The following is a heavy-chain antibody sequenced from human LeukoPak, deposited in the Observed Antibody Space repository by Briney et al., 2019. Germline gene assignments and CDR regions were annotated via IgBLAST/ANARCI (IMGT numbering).Heavy chain of an antibody. J-gene: IGHJ4*02. D-gene: IGHD3-9*01. CDR2: ISSSSSTI. V-gene: IGHV3-48*01. Sequence: TGGSLRLSCAASGFTFSSYAMHWVRQAPGKGLEWVSYISSSSSTIYYADSVKGRFTISRDNAKNSPYLQMNSLRAEDTAVYYCAREPPYYDILTGPDYWGQGTLVTVSS. CDR1: GFTFSSYA. CDR3: AREPPYYDILTGPDY.